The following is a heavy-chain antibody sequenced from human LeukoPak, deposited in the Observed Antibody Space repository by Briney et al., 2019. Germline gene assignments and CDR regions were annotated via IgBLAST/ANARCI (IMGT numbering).Heavy chain of an antibody. J-gene: IGHJ4*02. V-gene: IGHV1-69*10. CDR1: GGTFSIYA. Sequence: SVKVSCKASGGTFSIYAISWVRQAPGQGREWMGGIIPILGIANYAQKFQGRVTITADKSTSTAYMELSSLRSEDTAVYYCAREGTYYYDSSGYYNDYWGQGTLVTVSS. CDR2: IIPILGIA. D-gene: IGHD3-22*01. CDR3: AREGTYYYDSSGYYNDY.